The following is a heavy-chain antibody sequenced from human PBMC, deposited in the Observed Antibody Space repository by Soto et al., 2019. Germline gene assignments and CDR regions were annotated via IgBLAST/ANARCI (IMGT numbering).Heavy chain of an antibody. Sequence: GGSLRLSCAASGFTFNNYGMNWVRQAPGKGLEWVAIISNDGSNKYYIESVRGRFTISRDNSKNMLFLQMNSLRVEDAAVYFCTKDGRFDSDGSLYYYYYGMDVWGQGTTVTVSS. CDR3: TKDGRFDSDGSLYYYYYGMDV. V-gene: IGHV3-30*18. J-gene: IGHJ6*02. CDR2: ISNDGSNK. D-gene: IGHD2-15*01. CDR1: GFTFNNYG.